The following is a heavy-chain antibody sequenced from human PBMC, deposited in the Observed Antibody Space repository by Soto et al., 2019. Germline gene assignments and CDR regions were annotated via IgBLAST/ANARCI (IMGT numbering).Heavy chain of an antibody. D-gene: IGHD2-2*01. CDR1: GGSISSTNW. J-gene: IGHJ5*01. CDR3: ARVQSVVPATEIDS. CDR2: INHSGST. Sequence: SETLSLTCVVSGGSISSTNWWTWIRQPPGKGLEWIGEINHSGSTNYNPSLKSRVTISVDTSKNQFSLKLSSVTAADTAVYYCARVQSVVPATEIDSWGQGTLVTVSS. V-gene: IGHV4-4*02.